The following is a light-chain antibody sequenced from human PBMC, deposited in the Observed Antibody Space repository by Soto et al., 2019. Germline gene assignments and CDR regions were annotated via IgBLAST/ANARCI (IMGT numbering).Light chain of an antibody. V-gene: IGKV2-28*01. CDR3: MQALQSPT. CDR2: LGS. J-gene: IGKJ4*01. CDR1: QSLLHRNGYNY. Sequence: DIVMTQSQLSLPFTPGEPASIFCRSSQSLLHRNGYNYLDWYLQKPGQSPQLLIYLGSNRASGVPDRFSGSGSGTDFTLKISRVEAEDVGVYYCMQALQSPTFGGGTKVDIK.